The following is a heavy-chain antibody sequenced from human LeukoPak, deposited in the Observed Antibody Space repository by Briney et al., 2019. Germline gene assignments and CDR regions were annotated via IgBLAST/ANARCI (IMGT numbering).Heavy chain of an antibody. CDR3: ARSIAAAAADAFDI. Sequence: ASVKVSCKASGYTFTGYYMHWVRQAPGQGLEWMGWINPNSGGTNYAQKFQGRVTMTRDTSISTAYMELSRLRSDDTAVYYCARSIAAAAADAFDIWGQGTMVTVSS. V-gene: IGHV1-2*02. CDR1: GYTFTGYY. J-gene: IGHJ3*02. CDR2: INPNSGGT. D-gene: IGHD6-13*01.